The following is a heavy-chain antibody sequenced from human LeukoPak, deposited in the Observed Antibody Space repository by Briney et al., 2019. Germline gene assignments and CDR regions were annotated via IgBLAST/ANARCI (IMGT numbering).Heavy chain of an antibody. CDR2: INHSGST. D-gene: IGHD2-2*01. CDR1: GGSFSGYY. CDR3: ARRLGYCSSTNCHNWFDP. J-gene: IGHJ5*02. Sequence: SETLSLTCAVYGGSFSGYYWSWIRQPPGMGLEWIGEINHSGSTNYNPSLKSRVTISVDTSKNQFSLKLSSVTAADTAVYYCARRLGYCSSTNCHNWFDPWGQGTLVTVSS. V-gene: IGHV4-34*01.